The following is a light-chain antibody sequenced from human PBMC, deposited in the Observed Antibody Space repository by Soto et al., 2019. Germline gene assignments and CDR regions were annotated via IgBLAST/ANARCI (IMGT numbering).Light chain of an antibody. CDR2: GAS. V-gene: IGKV1-6*01. J-gene: IGKJ2*01. CDR3: LQDHSFPDT. CDR1: QDIRNE. Sequence: AIQMTQSPASLSASVGDRVAITCRASQDIRNELGWYQQKPGKAPKLLIYGASNLQSGIPSGFSGSGSGTDFTLTISSLQPEDSATYYCLQDHSFPDTFGQGTKLEIK.